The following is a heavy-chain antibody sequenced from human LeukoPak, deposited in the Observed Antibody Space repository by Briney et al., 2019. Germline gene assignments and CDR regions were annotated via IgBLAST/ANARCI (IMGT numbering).Heavy chain of an antibody. CDR1: GFTFSSYA. V-gene: IGHV3-30-3*01. CDR2: TSYDGSNK. CDR3: ARDIAVAGFDY. Sequence: GGSLRLSCTASGFTFSSYAMHWVRQAPGKGLEWVAVTSYDGSNKYYADSVKGRFTISRDNSKNTLYVQINSLRVDGTAVYFCARDIAVAGFDYWGQGTLVTVSS. J-gene: IGHJ4*02. D-gene: IGHD6-19*01.